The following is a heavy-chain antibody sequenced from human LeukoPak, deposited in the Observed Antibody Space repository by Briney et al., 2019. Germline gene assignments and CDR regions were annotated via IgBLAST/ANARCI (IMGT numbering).Heavy chain of an antibody. D-gene: IGHD3-10*01. Sequence: PSETLSLTCAVSGGSISSGGYSWSWIRQPPGKGLEWIGYIYHSGSTYYNPSLKSRVTISVDRSKNQFSLKLSSVTAADTAVYYCARESVLLWFGESRGWFDPWGQGTLVTVPS. V-gene: IGHV4-30-2*01. CDR1: GGSISSGGYS. CDR3: ARESVLLWFGESRGWFDP. CDR2: IYHSGST. J-gene: IGHJ5*02.